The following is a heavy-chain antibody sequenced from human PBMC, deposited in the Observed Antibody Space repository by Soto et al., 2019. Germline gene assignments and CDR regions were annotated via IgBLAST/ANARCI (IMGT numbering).Heavy chain of an antibody. Sequence: QVQLVHSGAEVKKPGASVKVSCKASGYTFTSYYIHWVRQAPGQGLEWMGVINSSGGTTSSAQKFRGRVTMTRDTSTSTVYMELSSLRSEDTAVYYCAREVPLAEFDYWGQGTLVTVSS. J-gene: IGHJ4*02. V-gene: IGHV1-46*01. CDR1: GYTFTSYY. CDR3: AREVPLAEFDY. D-gene: IGHD2-2*01. CDR2: INSSGGTT.